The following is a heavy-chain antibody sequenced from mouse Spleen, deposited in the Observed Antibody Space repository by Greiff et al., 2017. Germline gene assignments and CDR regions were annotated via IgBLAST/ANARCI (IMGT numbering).Heavy chain of an antibody. J-gene: IGHJ3*01. Sequence: DVKLVESGGGLVKLGGSLKLSCAASGFTFSSYAMSWVRQTPEKRLEWVATISSGGGNTYYPDSVKGRFTISRDNAKNTLYLQMSSLKSEDTAMYYCARQTTTVVPFAYWGQGTLVTVSA. V-gene: IGHV5-9*04. CDR1: GFTFSSYA. D-gene: IGHD1-1*01. CDR3: ARQTTTVVPFAY. CDR2: ISSGGGNT.